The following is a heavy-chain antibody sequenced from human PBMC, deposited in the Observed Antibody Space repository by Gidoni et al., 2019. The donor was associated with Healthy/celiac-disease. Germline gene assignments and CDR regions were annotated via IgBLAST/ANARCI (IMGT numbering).Heavy chain of an antibody. D-gene: IGHD6-19*01. V-gene: IGHV4-31*03. CDR3: AREVAGTPTTRYYFDY. J-gene: IGHJ4*02. Sequence: QVQLQESGPGLVKPSQTLSLTCTVSGGSISSGGYYWSWIRQHPGKGLEWIGYIYYSGSTYYNPSLKSRVTISVDTSKNQFSLKLSSVTAADTAVYYCAREVAGTPTTRYYFDYWGQGTLVTVSS. CDR1: GGSISSGGYY. CDR2: IYYSGST.